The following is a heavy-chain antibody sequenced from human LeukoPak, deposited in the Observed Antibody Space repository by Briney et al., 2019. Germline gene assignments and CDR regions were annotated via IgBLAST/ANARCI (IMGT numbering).Heavy chain of an antibody. D-gene: IGHD4-17*01. CDR2: ISGDAIYT. CDR1: GFTFSNYA. V-gene: IGHV3-23*01. CDR3: AKNYGTSRPFYDY. Sequence: GGSLRLSCAASGFTFSNYAMTWVRQAPGKGLQWVSAISGDAIYTYYLDSVKGRFTTSRDNSKNTLFLQMNSLRADDTAVYYCAKNYGTSRPFYDYWGQGIVVTVAS. J-gene: IGHJ4*02.